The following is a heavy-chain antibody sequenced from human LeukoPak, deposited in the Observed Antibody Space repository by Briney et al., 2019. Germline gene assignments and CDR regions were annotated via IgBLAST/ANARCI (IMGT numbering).Heavy chain of an antibody. V-gene: IGHV3-7*01. CDR3: VRDNDFWSGYYSPTRGYFDY. D-gene: IGHD3-3*01. J-gene: IGHJ4*02. Sequence: GGSLRLSCAASGFTFSSYWMSWVRQAPGKGLEWVANIKQDGSEKYYVDSVKGRFTISRDNAKNSLYLQMNSLRAEDTAVYYCVRDNDFWSGYYSPTRGYFDYWGQGTLVTVSS. CDR1: GFTFSSYW. CDR2: IKQDGSEK.